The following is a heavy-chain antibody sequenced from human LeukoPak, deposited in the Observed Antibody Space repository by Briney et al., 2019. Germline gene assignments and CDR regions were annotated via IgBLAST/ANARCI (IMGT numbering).Heavy chain of an antibody. CDR1: GGSISSYY. Sequence: SETLSLTCSVSGGSISSYYWSWIRQPPGKGLEWIGYIYYSGSTNYNPSLKSRVTISVDTSKNQFSLKLSSVTAADTAVYYCARDIAAAGTGWFDPWGQGTLVTVSS. J-gene: IGHJ5*02. CDR2: IYYSGST. CDR3: ARDIAAAGTGWFDP. V-gene: IGHV4-59*01. D-gene: IGHD6-13*01.